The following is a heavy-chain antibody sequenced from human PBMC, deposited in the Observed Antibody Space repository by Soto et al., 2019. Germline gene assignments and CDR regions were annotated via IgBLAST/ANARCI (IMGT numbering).Heavy chain of an antibody. CDR2: IYYSGST. CDR3: AASAGFLEWLRPPVNYYYYMDV. CDR1: GGSISSYY. D-gene: IGHD3-3*01. Sequence: SETLSLTCTVSGGSISSYYWSWIRQPPGKGLEWIGYIYYSGSTNYNPSLKSRVTISVDTSKNQFSLKLSSVTAADTAVYYCAASAGFLEWLRPPVNYYYYMDVWGKGTKVTVSS. V-gene: IGHV4-59*08. J-gene: IGHJ6*03.